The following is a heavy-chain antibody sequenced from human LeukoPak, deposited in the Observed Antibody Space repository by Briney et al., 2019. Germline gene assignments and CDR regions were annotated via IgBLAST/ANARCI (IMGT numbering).Heavy chain of an antibody. CDR2: IYYSGST. V-gene: IGHV4-59*01. CDR3: ARTSSGHYYFDY. D-gene: IGHD3-22*01. Sequence: SETLSLTCTVSGGSISSYYWSWIRQPPGKGLEWIGYIYYSGSTNYNPSLKSRVTISVDTSKNQFYLKLSSVTAADTAVYYCARTSSGHYYFDYWGQGTLVTVSS. J-gene: IGHJ4*02. CDR1: GGSISSYY.